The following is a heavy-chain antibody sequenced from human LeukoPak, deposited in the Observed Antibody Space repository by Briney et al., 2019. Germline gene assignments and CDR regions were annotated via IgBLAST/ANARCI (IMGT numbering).Heavy chain of an antibody. V-gene: IGHV4-59*12. CDR1: GASISTYY. CDR3: ARLLNFVSDF. D-gene: IGHD3-16*01. J-gene: IGHJ3*01. CDR2: IYYSGNT. Sequence: SETLSLTCTVSGASISTYYWNWIRQPPGKGLEWIGHIYYSGNTNYNPSLKSRVTMSVDTSKNQFSLNLTSVTAAGTAVYYCARLLNFVSDFWGHGTMVTVSS.